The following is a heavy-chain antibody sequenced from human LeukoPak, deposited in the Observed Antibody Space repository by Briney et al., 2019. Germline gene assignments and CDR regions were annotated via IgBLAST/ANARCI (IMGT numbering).Heavy chain of an antibody. Sequence: GGSLRLSCAVSGFTVSVDYTSWVRQAPGKGLEWVAVLYSGGTTYYADSVKGRCTISRDNSKNTLYLQMNSLRAEDTTVYHCARNDYDDYRGAGYFAYWGEGALVSVSS. V-gene: IGHV3-53*01. J-gene: IGHJ4*02. CDR1: GFTVSVDY. CDR2: LYSGGTT. D-gene: IGHD4-17*01. CDR3: ARNDYDDYRGAGYFAY.